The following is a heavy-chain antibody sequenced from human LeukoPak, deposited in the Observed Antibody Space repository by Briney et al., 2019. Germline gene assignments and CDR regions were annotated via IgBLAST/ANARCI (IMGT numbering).Heavy chain of an antibody. CDR3: ARRGEQWLVQDF. V-gene: IGHV1-2*02. Sequence: ASVKVSCKASGYTFTGYYMHWVRQAPGQGLEWMGWINPNSGGTNYAQKFQGRVTMTRDTSINTAYMELNSLRSDDTAVYYCARRGEQWLVQDFWGQGTLVTVSS. CDR1: GYTFTGYY. D-gene: IGHD6-19*01. CDR2: INPNSGGT. J-gene: IGHJ4*02.